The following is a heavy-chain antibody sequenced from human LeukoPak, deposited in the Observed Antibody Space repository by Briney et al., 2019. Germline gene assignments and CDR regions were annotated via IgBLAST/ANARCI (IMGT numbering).Heavy chain of an antibody. CDR1: GGSFSGYY. J-gene: IGHJ4*02. D-gene: IGHD2-2*01. CDR3: ARGGTNIVVVPAAELEYYFGY. CDR2: TNHSGST. Sequence: SETLSLTCAVYGGSFSGYYWSWIRQPPGKGLEWIGETNHSGSTNYSPSLKSRVTISVDTSKNQFSLKLSSVTAADTAVYYCARGGTNIVVVPAAELEYYFGYWGQGTLVTVSS. V-gene: IGHV4-34*01.